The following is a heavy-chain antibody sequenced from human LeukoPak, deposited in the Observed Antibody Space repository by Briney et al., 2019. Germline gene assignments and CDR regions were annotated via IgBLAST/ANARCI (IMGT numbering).Heavy chain of an antibody. CDR2: ISGSGGST. D-gene: IGHD3-16*02. CDR1: GFTFSSYA. V-gene: IGHV3-23*01. Sequence: GGSLRLSCAASGFTFSSYAMSWVRQAPGKGLEWVSAISGSGGSTYYADSVKGRFTISRDNSKNTLYLQMNSLRAEDTAVYYCAKFSDNYVWGSYRYLGFDHWAREPWSPSPQ. CDR3: AKFSDNYVWGSYRYLGFDH. J-gene: IGHJ4*02.